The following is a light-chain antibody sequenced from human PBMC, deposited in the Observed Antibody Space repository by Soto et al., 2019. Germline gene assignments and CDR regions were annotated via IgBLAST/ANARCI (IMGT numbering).Light chain of an antibody. CDR1: ESINKW. CDR3: LQDYNYPLA. V-gene: IGKV1-5*01. J-gene: IGKJ5*01. CDR2: DAS. Sequence: DIQLAQSPSTLSASVGDRVTLTCRASESINKWLAWYQQKPGKAPELLISDASSLESGVPSRFSGSGSGTDFTLTISSLQPEDFATYYCLQDYNYPLAFGQGTRLENK.